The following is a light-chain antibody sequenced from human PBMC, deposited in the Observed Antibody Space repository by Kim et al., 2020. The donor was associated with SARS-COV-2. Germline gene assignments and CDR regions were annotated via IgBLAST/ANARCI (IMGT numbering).Light chain of an antibody. J-gene: IGLJ2*01. CDR3: NSRDSNDNVV. CDR2: GKN. Sequence: VPLGQTVSITCQGDSLRSYYATWYQQKPGQAPIVVIYGKNNRPSGIPDRFSGSSSGNTASLTMTGTQAGDEADYYCNSRDSNDNVVFGGGTQLTVL. CDR1: SLRSYY. V-gene: IGLV3-19*01.